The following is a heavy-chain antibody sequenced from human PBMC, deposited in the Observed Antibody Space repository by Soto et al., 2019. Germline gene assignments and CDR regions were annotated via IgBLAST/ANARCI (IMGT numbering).Heavy chain of an antibody. J-gene: IGHJ6*02. D-gene: IGHD5-18*01. CDR2: IYYSGST. CDR1: GGSISSYY. Sequence: SETLSLTCPVAGGSISSYYWSWIRQPPGKGLEWIGYIYYSGSTNYNPSLKSRVTISVDTSKNQFSLKLSSVTAADTAVYYCARLAAMATDYYYYYGMDVWGQGTTVTVSS. V-gene: IGHV4-59*08. CDR3: ARLAAMATDYYYYYGMDV.